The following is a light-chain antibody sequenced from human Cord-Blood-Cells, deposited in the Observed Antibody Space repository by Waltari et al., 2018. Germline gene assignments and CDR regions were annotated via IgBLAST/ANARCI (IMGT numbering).Light chain of an antibody. J-gene: IGLJ3*02. Sequence: QSALTQPRSVSGSPGQSVTIPCTGTSSYVGGYNYVSWYQQHPGKAAKLMIYDVSKRPSGVPDRFSGSKSGNTASLTISGLQAEDEADYYCCSYAGSYNWVFGGGTKLTVL. CDR1: SSYVGGYNY. CDR3: CSYAGSYNWV. CDR2: DVS. V-gene: IGLV2-11*01.